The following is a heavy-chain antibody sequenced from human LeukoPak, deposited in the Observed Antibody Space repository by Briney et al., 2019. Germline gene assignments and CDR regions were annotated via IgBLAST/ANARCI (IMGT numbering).Heavy chain of an antibody. J-gene: IGHJ4*02. D-gene: IGHD5-12*01. Sequence: ASVKVSCKASGYTFTGYYMHWVRQAPGQGLEWMGWINPNSGGTNYAQKFQGRVTMTRDTSISTAYMELSRLRSDDTAVYYCASQPAYSGYDHSLDYWGQGTLVTVSS. V-gene: IGHV1-2*02. CDR1: GYTFTGYY. CDR3: ASQPAYSGYDHSLDY. CDR2: INPNSGGT.